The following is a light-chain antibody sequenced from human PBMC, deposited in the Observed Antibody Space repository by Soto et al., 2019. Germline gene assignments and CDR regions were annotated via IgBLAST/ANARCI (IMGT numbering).Light chain of an antibody. J-gene: IGLJ3*02. V-gene: IGLV2-14*01. Sequence: QSALTQPASVSGFPGQSITISCTGTSSDIGGYNFVSWYQQHPGKAPKVMIYEVSNRPSGVSNRFSGSKSGNTASLTISGLQAEDEGEYYCSLYARHSLRMFGGGTKPAVL. CDR3: SLYARHSLRM. CDR2: EVS. CDR1: SSDIGGYNF.